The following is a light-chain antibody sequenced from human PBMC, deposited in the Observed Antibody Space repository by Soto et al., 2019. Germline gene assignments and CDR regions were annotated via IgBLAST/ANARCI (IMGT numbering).Light chain of an antibody. J-gene: IGLJ3*02. V-gene: IGLV2-14*01. Sequence: QSALTQPASVSGSPGQSITISCTGTSSDVGGYNYVSWYQQHPGKAPKLIIFEVSDRPSGVSNRFSGSKSGNTASLTISGLQAEDEADYFCSSSTSSSTLVFGGGTKVTVL. CDR2: EVS. CDR3: SSSTSSSTLV. CDR1: SSDVGGYNY.